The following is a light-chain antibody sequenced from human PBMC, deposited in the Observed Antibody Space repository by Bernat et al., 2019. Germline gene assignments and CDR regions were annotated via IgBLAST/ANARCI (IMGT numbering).Light chain of an antibody. J-gene: IGLJ3*02. CDR2: EDN. V-gene: IGLV6-57*04. CDR1: SGSIASNY. CDR3: QYYDSSDQV. Sequence: NFMLTQPHSVSESPWKTVTISCTRSSGSIASNYVHWYQQRPGSAPTTVIYEDNQRPSGVPDRLPCSIDSSSNSASLTISGLKTEDEADYYCQYYDSSDQVFGGGTKLTVL.